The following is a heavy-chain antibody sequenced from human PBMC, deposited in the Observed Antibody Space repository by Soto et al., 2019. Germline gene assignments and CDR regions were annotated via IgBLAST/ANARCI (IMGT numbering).Heavy chain of an antibody. CDR2: INHSGST. CDR1: GGSFSGYY. Sequence: SETLSLTCAVYGGSFSGYYWSWIRQPPGKGLEWIGEINHSGSTNYNPSLRSRVTISVDTSKNQFSLKLSSVTAADTAVYYCARGERSRFSVYWGQGTLVTVSS. V-gene: IGHV4-34*01. CDR3: ARGERSRFSVY. J-gene: IGHJ4*02. D-gene: IGHD3-3*01.